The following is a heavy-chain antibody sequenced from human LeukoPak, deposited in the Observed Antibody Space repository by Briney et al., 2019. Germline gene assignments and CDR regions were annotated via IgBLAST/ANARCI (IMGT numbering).Heavy chain of an antibody. Sequence: PGGSLRLSCAASGFTFRSYNMNWVRQAPGKRPEWVSSISSSSSYIYYADSVKGRFTISRDNAKNSLYLQMNSLRAEDTAVYYCARGASRADYWGQGTLVTVSS. CDR1: GFTFRSYN. CDR2: ISSSSSYI. V-gene: IGHV3-21*01. J-gene: IGHJ4*02. CDR3: ARGASRADY.